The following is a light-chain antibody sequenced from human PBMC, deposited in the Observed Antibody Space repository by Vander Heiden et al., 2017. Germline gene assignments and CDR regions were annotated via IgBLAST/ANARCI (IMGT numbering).Light chain of an antibody. CDR3: QSYDSSLSGWV. CDR2: GNS. Sequence: QSVLTPPPSVSGAPGQRVTIPCTGSSSNIGAGYDVHWYQQLPGTAPKLLIYGNSDRPSGVPDRFSGSNSGTSASLAITGLQAEDEADYYCQSYDSSLSGWVFGGGTKLTGL. J-gene: IGLJ3*02. V-gene: IGLV1-40*01. CDR1: SSNIGAGYD.